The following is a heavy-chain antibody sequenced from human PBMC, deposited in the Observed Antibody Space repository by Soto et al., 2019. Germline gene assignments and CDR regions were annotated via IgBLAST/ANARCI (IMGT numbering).Heavy chain of an antibody. CDR1: GGTINSGDYF. V-gene: IGHV4-30-4*01. J-gene: IGHJ4*02. CDR2: IFYTGST. CDR3: ARVKATLYRHYYSES. Sequence: PSETLSLTCSVSGGTINSGDYFWSWIHHPPGKGLEWIGSIFYTGSTYYSPSLKSRASMSMDTSKSLFSLRLRSLTAADTAVYFCARVKATLYRHYYSESWGKGTTVNVSS. D-gene: IGHD5-12*01.